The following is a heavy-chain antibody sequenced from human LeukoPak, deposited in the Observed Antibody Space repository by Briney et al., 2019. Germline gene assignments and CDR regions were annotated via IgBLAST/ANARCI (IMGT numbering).Heavy chain of an antibody. D-gene: IGHD3-3*01. J-gene: IGHJ4*02. CDR2: VDPEDGET. Sequence: GASVKVSCKASGYTFTDYYMHWVQQAPGKGLEWMGRVDPEDGETIYAEKFQGRVTITADTSTDTAYMELSSLRSEDTAVYYCAALFGVVLDYWGQGTLVTVSS. CDR3: AALFGVVLDY. V-gene: IGHV1-69-2*01. CDR1: GYTFTDYY.